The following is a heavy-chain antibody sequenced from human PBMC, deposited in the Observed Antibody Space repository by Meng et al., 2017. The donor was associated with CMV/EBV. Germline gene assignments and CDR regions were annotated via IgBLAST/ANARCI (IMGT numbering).Heavy chain of an antibody. D-gene: IGHD2-15*01. Sequence: GAMRDYCEVSGFTFRSYWMGWVRQATGKGMVWVSHMNVDGSWTSYADSMKGRFTISRDNAKNTLHLQMNNLRVEDTAVYYCVSYSRPWGQGTLVTVSS. V-gene: IGHV3-74*01. J-gene: IGHJ4*02. CDR2: MNVDGSWT. CDR3: VSYSRP. CDR1: GFTFRSYW.